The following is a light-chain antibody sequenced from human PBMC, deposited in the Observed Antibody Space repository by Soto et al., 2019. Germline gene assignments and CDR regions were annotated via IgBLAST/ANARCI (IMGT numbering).Light chain of an antibody. J-gene: IGKJ1*01. CDR2: AAS. CDR1: QSISSY. Sequence: DIQMTQSPSALSASVEDRVTITCRASQSISSYLTWYQQKPGNAHKLLIYAASSLKSGVPSRFSGSGSGTDFTLTISTLHPEDFATYYCQQSYSTPPTFGQGTK. V-gene: IGKV1-39*01. CDR3: QQSYSTPPT.